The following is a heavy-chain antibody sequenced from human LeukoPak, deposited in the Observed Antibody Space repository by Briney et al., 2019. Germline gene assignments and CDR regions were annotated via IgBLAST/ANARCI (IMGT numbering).Heavy chain of an antibody. V-gene: IGHV4-39*01. Sequence: SETLSLTCTVSGGSISSSSYYWGWIRQPPGKGLEWIGSTYYSGSTYYNPSLKSRVTISVDTSKNQFSLKLSSVTAADTAVYYCARQRDDYGDRRAFDIWGQGTMVTVSS. CDR2: TYYSGST. D-gene: IGHD4-17*01. CDR1: GGSISSSSYY. J-gene: IGHJ3*02. CDR3: ARQRDDYGDRRAFDI.